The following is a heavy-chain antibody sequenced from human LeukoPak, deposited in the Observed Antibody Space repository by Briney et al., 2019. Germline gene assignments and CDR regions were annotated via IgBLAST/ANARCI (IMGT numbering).Heavy chain of an antibody. CDR3: ARTRRIYSGYELFDY. CDR2: INHSRST. Sequence: PSETLSLTCAVYGGSFSGYYWSWIRQPPGKGLEWIGEINHSRSTNYNPSLKSRATISVDTSKNQFSLKLSSVTAADTAVYYCARTRRIYSGYELFDYWGQGTLVTVSS. CDR1: GGSFSGYY. D-gene: IGHD5-12*01. V-gene: IGHV4-34*01. J-gene: IGHJ4*01.